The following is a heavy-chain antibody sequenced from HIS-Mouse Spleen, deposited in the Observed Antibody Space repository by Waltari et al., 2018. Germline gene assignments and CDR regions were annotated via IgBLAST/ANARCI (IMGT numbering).Heavy chain of an antibody. CDR2: ISYDGSNK. CDR3: ARGNLEWLLYAFDI. V-gene: IGHV3-30-3*01. J-gene: IGHJ3*02. Sequence: QVQLVESGGGVVQPGRSLRLSCAASGFPFSSYAMHWVRLAPGKGLEWVAVISYDGSNKYYADSVKGRFTISRDNSKNTLYLQMNSLRAEDTAVYYCARGNLEWLLYAFDIWGQGTMVTVSS. D-gene: IGHD3-3*01. CDR1: GFPFSSYA.